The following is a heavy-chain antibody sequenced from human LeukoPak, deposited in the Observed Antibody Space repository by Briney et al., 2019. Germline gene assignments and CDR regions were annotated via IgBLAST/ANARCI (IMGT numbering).Heavy chain of an antibody. CDR2: IYSSGST. Sequence: HSGGSLRLSCAASGFTVSTNYMSWVRQAPGKGLEWVSVIYSSGSTYYADSVKGRFTIFRDNSKNTLYLQMNSLRAEDTAVYYCARDGGLAPYSSSTPFDYWGQGTLVTVSS. CDR1: GFTVSTNY. J-gene: IGHJ4*02. V-gene: IGHV3-66*03. D-gene: IGHD6-6*01. CDR3: ARDGGLAPYSSSTPFDY.